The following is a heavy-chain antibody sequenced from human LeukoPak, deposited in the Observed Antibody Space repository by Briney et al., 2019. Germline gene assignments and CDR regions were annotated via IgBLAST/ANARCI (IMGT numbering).Heavy chain of an antibody. CDR2: ISGSGGST. J-gene: IGHJ6*02. V-gene: IGHV3-23*01. D-gene: IGHD3-10*01. CDR1: GFTFSSYA. CDR3: ANHVSGSPYYYYGMDV. Sequence: HPGGSLRLSCAASGFTFSSYAMSWVRQAPGKGLEWVSAISGSGGSTYYADSVKGRFTISRDNSKNTLYLQMNSLRAEYTAVYYCANHVSGSPYYYYGMDVWGQGTKVTVSS.